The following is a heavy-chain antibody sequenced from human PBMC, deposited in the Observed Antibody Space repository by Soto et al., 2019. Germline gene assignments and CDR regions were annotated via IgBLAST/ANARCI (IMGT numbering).Heavy chain of an antibody. CDR3: IQSRCGGDCLQSYASYYYYGMDV. D-gene: IGHD2-21*02. CDR1: AFSLSTGGVG. Sequence: QITLKESGPTLVQPTQTLTLTCTFSAFSLSTGGVGVGWIRQPPGKALKWLALILWDDDKRDSPSLRIRLTITKDTSKNQVVLTMTNMDPVDTATYYCIQSRCGGDCLQSYASYYYYGMDVWGQGTTVTVSS. J-gene: IGHJ6*02. CDR2: ILWDDDK. V-gene: IGHV2-5*02.